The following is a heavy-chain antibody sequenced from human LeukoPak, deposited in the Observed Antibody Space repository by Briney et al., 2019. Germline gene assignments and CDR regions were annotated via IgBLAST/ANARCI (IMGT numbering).Heavy chain of an antibody. Sequence: ASVKVSCKASGYTFTSYDINWVRQATGQGLEWMGWMNPNSGNTGYAQKFQGRVTMTRNTSISTAYMELSSLRSEDTAVYYCARGLPVSYYYDSSGYYSPCNYWGQGTLVTVSS. J-gene: IGHJ4*02. V-gene: IGHV1-8*01. CDR2: MNPNSGNT. CDR1: GYTFTSYD. D-gene: IGHD3-22*01. CDR3: ARGLPVSYYYDSSGYYSPCNY.